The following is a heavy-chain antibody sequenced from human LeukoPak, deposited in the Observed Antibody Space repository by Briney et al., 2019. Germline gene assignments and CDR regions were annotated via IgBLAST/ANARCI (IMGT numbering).Heavy chain of an antibody. CDR1: GGSISSSNW. V-gene: IGHV4-4*02. Sequence: PSGTLSLTCAVSGGSISSSNWWSWVRQPPGKGLEWIGEIYHSGSTNYNPSLKSRVTISVDKSKNQFSLKLSSVTAADTAVYYCARAVSSSWFWETVHWGQGTLDTVSS. CDR3: ARAVSSSWFWETVH. D-gene: IGHD6-13*01. CDR2: IYHSGST. J-gene: IGHJ4*02.